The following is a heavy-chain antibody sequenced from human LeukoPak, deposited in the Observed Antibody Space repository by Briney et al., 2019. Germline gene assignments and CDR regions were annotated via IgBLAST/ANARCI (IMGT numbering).Heavy chain of an antibody. V-gene: IGHV3-7*01. D-gene: IGHD1-26*01. Sequence: QPGGSLRLSCAASGFTFSSSRMSWVRQAPGKGLEWVANIKEDGSAQYYVDSVKGRFTISRDNTKNSLYLQMNSLRAEDTAVYYCARLTRNGIYSWLDYWGQGTLVTVSS. CDR3: ARLTRNGIYSWLDY. CDR2: IKEDGSAQ. J-gene: IGHJ4*02. CDR1: GFTFSSSR.